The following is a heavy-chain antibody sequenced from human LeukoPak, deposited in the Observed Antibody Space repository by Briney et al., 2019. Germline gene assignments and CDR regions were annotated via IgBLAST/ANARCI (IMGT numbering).Heavy chain of an antibody. D-gene: IGHD2-15*01. J-gene: IGHJ4*02. Sequence: GGSLRLSCAASGFTFSSSAMSWVRQAPGKGLEWVSAITTSGSNTFYADSVRGRFTISRDNSKNTLYLQMNSLRAEDTAVYYCAKRLGSGADYYDYWGQGTLVTVSS. CDR2: ITTSGSNT. CDR3: AKRLGSGADYYDY. CDR1: GFTFSSSA. V-gene: IGHV3-23*01.